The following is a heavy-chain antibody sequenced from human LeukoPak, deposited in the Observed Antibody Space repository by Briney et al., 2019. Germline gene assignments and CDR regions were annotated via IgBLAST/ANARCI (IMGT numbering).Heavy chain of an antibody. CDR3: ARRHYYDSSGFMAQDAFDI. J-gene: IGHJ3*02. CDR1: GYSFTSYW. Sequence: GESLKISCKGSGYSFTSYWIGWVRQMPGKGLGWMGIIYPGDSDTRYSPSFQGQVTISADKSISTAYLQWSSLKASDTAVYYCARRHYYDSSGFMAQDAFDIWGQGTMVTVSS. V-gene: IGHV5-51*01. CDR2: IYPGDSDT. D-gene: IGHD3-22*01.